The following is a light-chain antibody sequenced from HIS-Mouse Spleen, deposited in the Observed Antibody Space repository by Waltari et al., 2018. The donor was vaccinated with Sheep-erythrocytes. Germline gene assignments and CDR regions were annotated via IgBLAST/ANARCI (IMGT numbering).Light chain of an antibody. Sequence: QSALTQPASVSGSPGQSITISCTGTSRDVGSYYLVSWYQQHPGKAPKRMIYEGSKRPSGVSNRFSGSKSGNTASLTISGLQAEDEADYYCCSYAGSSTPWVFGGGTKLTVL. CDR2: EGS. CDR1: SRDVGSYYL. J-gene: IGLJ3*02. CDR3: CSYAGSSTPWV. V-gene: IGLV2-23*01.